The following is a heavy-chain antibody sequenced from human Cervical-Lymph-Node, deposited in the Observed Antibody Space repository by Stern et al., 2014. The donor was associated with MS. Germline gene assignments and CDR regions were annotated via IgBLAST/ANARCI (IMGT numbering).Heavy chain of an antibody. J-gene: IGHJ4*02. V-gene: IGHV3-33*01. CDR2: IWYDGSNK. Sequence: VQLVESGGGVVQPGRSLRLSCAASGFTFSSYGMHWVRQAPGKGLEWVAVIWYDGSNKYYADSVKGRFTISRDNSKNTLYLQMNSLRAEDTAVYYCVRAASAGGGNHWDYWGQGTLVTVSS. D-gene: IGHD2-15*01. CDR3: VRAASAGGGNHWDY. CDR1: GFTFSSYG.